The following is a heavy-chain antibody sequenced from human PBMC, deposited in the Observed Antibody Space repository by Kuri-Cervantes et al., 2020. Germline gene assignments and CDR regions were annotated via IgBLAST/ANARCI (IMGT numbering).Heavy chain of an antibody. CDR2: TYYRSKWYN. CDR3: ARALRSRDFDY. CDR1: GDSVSSNSAA. V-gene: IGHV6-1*01. Sequence: SCAISGDSVSSNSAAWNWIRRSPSRGLEWLGRTYYRSKWYNDYAVSVKSRITINPDTSKNLFSLQLNSVTPEDTAIYYCARALRSRDFDYWGQGTLVTVSS. J-gene: IGHJ4*02.